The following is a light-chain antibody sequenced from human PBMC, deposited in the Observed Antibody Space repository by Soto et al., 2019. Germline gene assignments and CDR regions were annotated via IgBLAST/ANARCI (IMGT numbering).Light chain of an antibody. CDR3: QQSYSTPLT. CDR2: GAS. CDR1: QTITNY. V-gene: IGKV1-39*01. Sequence: DIQMTQSPYSLSASVGDRVTIACRASQTITNYLNWYQQKSGRAPRLLIFGASKLQTGVPPRFSGRGFGTNFTLTISSLQPEDFASYYCQQSYSTPLTFGPGTKVDI. J-gene: IGKJ3*01.